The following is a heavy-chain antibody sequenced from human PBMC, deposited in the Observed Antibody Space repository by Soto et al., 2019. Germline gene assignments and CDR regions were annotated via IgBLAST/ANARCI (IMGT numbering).Heavy chain of an antibody. D-gene: IGHD2-15*01. CDR2: ISAYNGNT. CDR1: GYTFTSYG. Sequence: GASVKVSCKASGYTFTSYGISWVRQAPGQGLEWMGWISAYNGNTNYAQKLKGRVTMTTDTSTSTAYMELRSLRFDDTAFFYCGGGYCSGGSCKNWFDPWGQGTLVTVSS. J-gene: IGHJ5*02. CDR3: GGGYCSGGSCKNWFDP. V-gene: IGHV1-18*01.